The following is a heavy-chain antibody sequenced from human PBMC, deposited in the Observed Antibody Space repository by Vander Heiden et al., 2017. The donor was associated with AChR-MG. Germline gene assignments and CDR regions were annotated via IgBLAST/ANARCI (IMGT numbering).Heavy chain of an antibody. Sequence: EVQLVESGGGLVQPGGSLRLSCAASGFSFHSYWMSWVRQDPGKGLEWVANIKQDGRDKYYVDSVKGRFTISRDNARKSLYLQMNSLRAEDTALYYCARDPWGLLEGAFDIWGQGTTVTVSS. CDR2: IKQDGRDK. J-gene: IGHJ3*02. CDR1: GFSFHSYW. CDR3: ARDPWGLLEGAFDI. D-gene: IGHD3-3*02. V-gene: IGHV3-7*01.